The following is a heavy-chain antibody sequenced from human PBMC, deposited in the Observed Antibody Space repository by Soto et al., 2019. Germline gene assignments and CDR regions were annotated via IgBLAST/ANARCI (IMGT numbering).Heavy chain of an antibody. Sequence: GGWVXVSLKCSLYTFTGYYMHFLRQAPGQGLEWMGWINPNSGGTNYAQKFQGWVTMTRDTSISTAYMELRRLRSDDTSVYYCARGDIVVVVDATRGWFEPWGQGTLVTVYS. J-gene: IGHJ5*02. D-gene: IGHD2-15*01. CDR2: INPNSGGT. V-gene: IGHV1-2*04. CDR1: LYTFTGYY. CDR3: ARGDIVVVVDATRGWFEP.